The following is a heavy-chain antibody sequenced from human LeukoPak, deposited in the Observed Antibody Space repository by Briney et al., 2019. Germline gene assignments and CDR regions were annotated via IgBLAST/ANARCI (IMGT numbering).Heavy chain of an antibody. J-gene: IGHJ4*02. CDR3: ARQIGGGSWSLNY. Sequence: KPSETLSLTCTVSGGSISSNNYYWGWIRQPPGKGLEWIGTIYYSGSTYYNPSLKSRVTISVDTSKNQFSLKLSSVTAADTAVYYCARQIGGGSWSLNYWGQGTLVTVSS. D-gene: IGHD6-13*01. CDR2: IYYSGST. CDR1: GGSISSNNYY. V-gene: IGHV4-39*01.